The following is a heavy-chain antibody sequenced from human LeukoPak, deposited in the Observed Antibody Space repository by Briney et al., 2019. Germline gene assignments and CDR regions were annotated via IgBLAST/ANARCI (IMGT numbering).Heavy chain of an antibody. Sequence: TGGSLRLSCAASGFTFSSYAMHWVRQAPGKGLEWVAVIWDDGNNKRYANSVNGRFTISRDNSENTLYLQMNGLTAEDTAMYYCARDSYQDYYGRFDPWGQGTLVIVSS. CDR2: IWDDGNNK. V-gene: IGHV3-33*08. CDR3: ARDSYQDYYGRFDP. D-gene: IGHD3-10*01. CDR1: GFTFSSYA. J-gene: IGHJ5*02.